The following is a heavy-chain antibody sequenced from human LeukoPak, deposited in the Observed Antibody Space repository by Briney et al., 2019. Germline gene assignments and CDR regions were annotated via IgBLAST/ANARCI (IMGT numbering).Heavy chain of an antibody. J-gene: IGHJ4*02. D-gene: IGHD6-19*01. Sequence: PGGSLRLSCAASGFTFSSYSMTWVRQAPGKGLEWVSPISSSSSYIYYADSVKGRFTISRDNAKNSLYLQMNSLRAEDTAVYYCARDSSGWYGGDDYWGQGTLVTVSS. CDR1: GFTFSSYS. V-gene: IGHV3-21*01. CDR3: ARDSSGWYGGDDY. CDR2: ISSSSSYI.